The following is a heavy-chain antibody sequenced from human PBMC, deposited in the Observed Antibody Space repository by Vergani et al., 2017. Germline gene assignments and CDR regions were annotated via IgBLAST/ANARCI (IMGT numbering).Heavy chain of an antibody. Sequence: QVQLQESGPGLVKPSETLSLTCTVSSYSLSSGYYWGWIRQPPGKGLEWIGSIYHSGSTHYNPSLKSRVTISVDTSKNQFSLKLSSVTAADTAVYYCARGRYMTTVTRFDYWGQGTLVTVSS. CDR3: ARGRYMTTVTRFDY. D-gene: IGHD4-17*01. V-gene: IGHV4-38-2*02. J-gene: IGHJ4*02. CDR2: IYHSGST. CDR1: SYSLSSGYY.